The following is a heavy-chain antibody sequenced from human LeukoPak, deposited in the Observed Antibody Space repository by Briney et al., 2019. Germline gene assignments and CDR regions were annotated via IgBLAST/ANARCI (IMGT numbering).Heavy chain of an antibody. CDR2: IIPIFGTA. CDR1: GGTFSSYA. J-gene: IGHJ6*03. D-gene: IGHD4-11*01. V-gene: IGHV1-69*05. Sequence: SVKVSCKASGGTFSSYAISWVRQAPGQGLEWMGGIIPIFGTANYAQKFQGRVTITTDESASTAYMELSSLRSEDTAVYYCARVRGLTVTTLYYYYYYMDVWGKGTTVTVSS. CDR3: ARVRGLTVTTLYYYYYYMDV.